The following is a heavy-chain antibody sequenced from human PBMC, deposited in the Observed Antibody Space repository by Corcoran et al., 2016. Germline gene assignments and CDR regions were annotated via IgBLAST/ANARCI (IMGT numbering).Heavy chain of an antibody. CDR2: ISSSSSTI. D-gene: IGHD3-22*01. J-gene: IGHJ4*02. Sequence: EVQLVESGGGLVQPGGSLRLSCAASGFTFSSYSMNWVRQAPGKGLEWVSYISSSSSTIYYADSVKGRFTISRDNAKNSLYLQMNSLRAEDTGVYYCARAPGGDYYDSSGYYIGLGYWGQGTLVTVSS. CDR1: GFTFSSYS. CDR3: ARAPGGDYYDSSGYYIGLGY. V-gene: IGHV3-48*04.